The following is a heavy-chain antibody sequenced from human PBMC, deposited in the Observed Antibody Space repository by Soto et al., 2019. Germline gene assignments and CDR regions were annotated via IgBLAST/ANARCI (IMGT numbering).Heavy chain of an antibody. Sequence: GGSLRLSCGASGFTFSTYGMHWVRQAPGKGLEWVADISDAGNNKHYVDSVMGRFTISRDNPKNTLYLQMNSLRPEDTAVYYCASASPLGYYWGQGALVTVSS. J-gene: IGHJ4*02. CDR3: ASASPLGYY. V-gene: IGHV3-30*03. CDR2: ISDAGNNK. CDR1: GFTFSTYG.